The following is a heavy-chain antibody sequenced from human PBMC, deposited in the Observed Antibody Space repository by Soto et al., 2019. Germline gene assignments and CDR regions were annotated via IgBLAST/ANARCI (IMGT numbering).Heavy chain of an antibody. V-gene: IGHV3-30*18. J-gene: IGHJ6*02. CDR1: GFTFSSYA. CDR3: AKDRGIAPSYYHGMDV. CDR2: ISYDGSNK. D-gene: IGHD1-26*01. Sequence: VQLLESGGGLVQPGGSLRLSCAASGFTFSSYAMCWVRQAPGKGLEWVAVISYDGSNKYYADSVKGRFTISRDNSKNTLYLQMNSLRAEDTAVYYCAKDRGIAPSYYHGMDVWGQGTTVTVSS.